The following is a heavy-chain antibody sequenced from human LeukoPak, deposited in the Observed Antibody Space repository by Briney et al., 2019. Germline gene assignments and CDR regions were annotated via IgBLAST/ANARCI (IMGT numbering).Heavy chain of an antibody. V-gene: IGHV4-34*01. J-gene: IGHJ4*02. CDR1: GGSFSGCY. Sequence: SETLSLTCAVYGGSFSGCYWSWIRQPPGKGLEWIGEINHSGSQPPGKGLEWIGEINHSGSTNYNPSLKSRVTISVDTSKNQFSLKLSSVTAADTAVYYCAAQMATFDYWGQGTLVTVSS. CDR2: INHSGST. D-gene: IGHD5-24*01. CDR3: AAQMATFDY.